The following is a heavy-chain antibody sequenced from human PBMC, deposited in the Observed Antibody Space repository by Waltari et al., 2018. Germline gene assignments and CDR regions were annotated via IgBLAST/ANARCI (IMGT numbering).Heavy chain of an antibody. J-gene: IGHJ4*02. Sequence: EVQLVQSGAEVKKPGESLKISCKTSGYNFIDYRIAWVRQMPGTSLEWMGNIYPSDSETTYGPSCQDQVSISLDTSINTAYLQWTSLKASDTAIYYCARRNFGSGRSYYFDSWGQGTAVTVSP. D-gene: IGHD3-10*01. CDR1: GYNFIDYR. CDR2: IYPSDSET. V-gene: IGHV5-51*01. CDR3: ARRNFGSGRSYYFDS.